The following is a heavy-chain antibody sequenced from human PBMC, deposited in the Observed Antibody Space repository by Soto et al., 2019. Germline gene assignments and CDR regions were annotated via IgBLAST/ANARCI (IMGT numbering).Heavy chain of an antibody. CDR1: GGSISSGGYY. V-gene: IGHV4-31*03. D-gene: IGHD1-1*01. CDR2: IYYSGST. CDR3: ARDPAGTTAGTLFDP. J-gene: IGHJ5*02. Sequence: PSETLSLTCTVSGGSISSGGYYWSWIRQHPGKGLEWIGYIYYSGSTYYNPSLKSRVTISVDTSKNQFSLKLSSVTAADTAVYYCARDPAGTTAGTLFDPWGQGTLVTVSS.